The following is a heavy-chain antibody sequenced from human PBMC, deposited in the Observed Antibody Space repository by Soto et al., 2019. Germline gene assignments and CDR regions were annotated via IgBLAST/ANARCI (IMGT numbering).Heavy chain of an antibody. J-gene: IGHJ4*02. Sequence: GGSLRLSCAASGFKFSNYAMSWVRQAPGKGLEWVSLISATGGGTYYADSVKGRFTISRDDSHNTLYLQVHSLTAEDTAVYYCAKARRAGGNSAFYFDFWGQGAQVTVSS. D-gene: IGHD3-16*01. CDR3: AKARRAGGNSAFYFDF. CDR2: ISATGGGT. CDR1: GFKFSNYA. V-gene: IGHV3-23*01.